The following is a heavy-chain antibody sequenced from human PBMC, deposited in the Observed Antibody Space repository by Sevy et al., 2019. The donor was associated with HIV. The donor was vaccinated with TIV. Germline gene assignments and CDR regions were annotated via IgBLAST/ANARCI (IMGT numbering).Heavy chain of an antibody. J-gene: IGHJ4*02. Sequence: GGSLRLSCSASGFTFSSYAMHWVRQAPGKGLEYVSAISSNGGSTYYADSVKGRFTISRDNSKNTLYLQMSSLRAEDTAVYYCVKESFCGGVCSRDHWGQGTLVIVSS. CDR1: GFTFSSYA. V-gene: IGHV3-64D*06. CDR3: VKESFCGGVCSRDH. D-gene: IGHD2-21*01. CDR2: ISSNGGST.